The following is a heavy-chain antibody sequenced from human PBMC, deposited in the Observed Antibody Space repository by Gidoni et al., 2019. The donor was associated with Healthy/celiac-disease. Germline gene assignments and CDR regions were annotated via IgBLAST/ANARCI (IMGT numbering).Heavy chain of an antibody. Sequence: EVQLVEFGGGLVQPGAPLKLSWAASGFSSRGSGMHWVRQASGKGLEWVGRMRSTANSYATAYAASVKGRFTISRDDSKNTAYLQMNSLKTEDTAVYYCTSLLGATVAFDIWGQGTMVTVSS. V-gene: IGHV3-73*02. CDR2: MRSTANSYAT. J-gene: IGHJ3*02. D-gene: IGHD1-26*01. CDR3: TSLLGATVAFDI. CDR1: GFSSRGSG.